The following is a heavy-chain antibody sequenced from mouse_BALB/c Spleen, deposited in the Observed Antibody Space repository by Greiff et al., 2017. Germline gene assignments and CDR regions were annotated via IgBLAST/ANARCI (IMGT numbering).Heavy chain of an antibody. CDR3: AREVYYDYSYCFDY. V-gene: IGHV14-3*02. D-gene: IGHD2-4*01. Sequence: VQLKQSGAELVKPGASVKLSCTASGFNIKDTYMHWVKQRPEQGLEWIGRIDPANGNTKYDPKFQGKATITADTSSNTAYLQLSSLTSEDTAVYYCAREVYYDYSYCFDYWGQGTTLTVSS. CDR2: IDPANGNT. J-gene: IGHJ2*01. CDR1: GFNIKDTY.